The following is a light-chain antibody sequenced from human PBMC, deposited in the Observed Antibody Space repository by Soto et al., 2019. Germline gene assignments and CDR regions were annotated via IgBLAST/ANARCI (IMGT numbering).Light chain of an antibody. CDR2: DAS. V-gene: IGKV1-5*01. CDR1: QSISSW. Sequence: DIPMTQSPSTLSASVGDRVTITCRASQSISSWLAWYQQKPGKAPKLLIYDASSLESGVPSRFSGSGSGTEFALTISSLQPDDFATYYCQQYNKPPTFGQGNKVEI. CDR3: QQYNKPPT. J-gene: IGKJ1*01.